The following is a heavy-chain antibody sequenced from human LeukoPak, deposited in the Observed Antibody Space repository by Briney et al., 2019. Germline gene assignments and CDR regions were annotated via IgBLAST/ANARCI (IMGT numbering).Heavy chain of an antibody. CDR2: ISSSSSYI. Sequence: GGSLRLSCAASGFTFSSYSMNWVRQAPGKGLEWVSSISSSSSYIYYADSVKGRFTISRDNAKNSLYLQMNGLRAEDTAVYYCARDDHYYDILTGYQIYYFDYWGQGTLVTVSS. CDR3: ARDDHYYDILTGYQIYYFDY. J-gene: IGHJ4*02. D-gene: IGHD3-9*01. V-gene: IGHV3-21*01. CDR1: GFTFSSYS.